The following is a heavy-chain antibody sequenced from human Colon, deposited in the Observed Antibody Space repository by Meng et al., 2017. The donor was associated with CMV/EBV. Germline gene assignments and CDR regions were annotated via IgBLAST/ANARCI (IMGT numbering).Heavy chain of an antibody. D-gene: IGHD1-26*01. CDR1: GFVLRSYG. CDR3: ARDGLWEGKIEGVPGADA. CDR2: IGYDGSNK. Sequence: GGSLRLSCAASGFVLRSYGMHWVRQAPGKGLEWVANIGYDGSNKYYADSVKGRFTVSRDNSKNTLDLQIDSLRPEDTAVYYCARDGLWEGKIEGVPGADAWGQGTLVTVSS. V-gene: IGHV3-30*02. J-gene: IGHJ5*02.